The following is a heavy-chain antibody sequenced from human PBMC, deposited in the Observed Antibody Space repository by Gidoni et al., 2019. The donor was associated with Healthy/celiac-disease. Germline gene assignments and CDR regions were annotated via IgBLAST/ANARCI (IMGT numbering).Heavy chain of an antibody. Sequence: QVQLQESGPGLVKPSETLSLTCTVSGGSISSYYWSWIRQPPGKGLEWIGYIYYSGSTNYNPSLKSRVTISVDTSKNQFSLKLSSVTAADTAVYYCARAPLHPYYYYMDVWGKGTTVTVSS. V-gene: IGHV4-59*01. J-gene: IGHJ6*03. CDR3: ARAPLHPYYYYMDV. CDR1: GGSISSYY. D-gene: IGHD4-4*01. CDR2: IYYSGST.